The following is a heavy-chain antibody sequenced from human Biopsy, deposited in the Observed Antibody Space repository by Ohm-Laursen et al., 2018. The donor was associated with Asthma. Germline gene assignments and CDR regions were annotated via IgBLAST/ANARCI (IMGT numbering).Heavy chain of an antibody. Sequence: SVKVSCKAPGGTFSNFAISWVRQAPGQGLEWLGGIMTVFGTTNYAQKFQGRVTITAGESASTAYMEVTSLRSEDTAIYYCARCQVGYSSGWSLLLKKIYYSGMDVWGQGTAVTVSS. D-gene: IGHD6-19*01. CDR2: IMTVFGTT. CDR1: GGTFSNFA. J-gene: IGHJ6*02. V-gene: IGHV1-69*13. CDR3: ARCQVGYSSGWSLLLKKIYYSGMDV.